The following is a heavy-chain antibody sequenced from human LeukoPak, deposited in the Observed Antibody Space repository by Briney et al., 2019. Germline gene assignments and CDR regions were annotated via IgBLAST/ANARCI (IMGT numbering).Heavy chain of an antibody. V-gene: IGHV4-34*01. J-gene: IGHJ4*02. Sequence: SETLSLTGAVYGGSFSGYYWSWIRQPPGKGLEWIGEINHSGSTNYNPSLKSRVTISVDTSKNQFSLKLSSVTAADTAVYYCARMATMYYFDYWGQGTLVTVSS. D-gene: IGHD3-10*02. CDR2: INHSGST. CDR1: GGSFSGYY. CDR3: ARMATMYYFDY.